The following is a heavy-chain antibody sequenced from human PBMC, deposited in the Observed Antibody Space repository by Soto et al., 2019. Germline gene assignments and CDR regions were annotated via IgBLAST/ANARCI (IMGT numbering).Heavy chain of an antibody. J-gene: IGHJ4*02. CDR2: IDPSDSYT. CDR3: ARLQAAAGDNDLIFDY. D-gene: IGHD6-13*01. V-gene: IGHV5-10-1*01. Sequence: EVRLVQSGAEVKKPGESLRISCKGSGYSFTSYWISWVRQMPGKGLEWMGRIDPSDSYTNYSPSFQGHVTSSADNSISSAYPQWTTLKALDTSTYFCARLQAAAGDNDLIFDYWGQGTLVTVSS. CDR1: GYSFTSYW.